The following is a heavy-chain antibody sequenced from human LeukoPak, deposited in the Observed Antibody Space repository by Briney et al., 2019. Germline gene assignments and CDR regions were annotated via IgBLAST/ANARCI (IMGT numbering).Heavy chain of an antibody. J-gene: IGHJ3*02. CDR3: ARSHMYGDYGEDI. D-gene: IGHD4-17*01. Sequence: GGSLRLSCAASGLTFNSYGMNWFRQAPGRGLEWISYINSVGGTTFYADSVKGRFTISRDNANNTLYLQMNSLRAEDAATYYCARSHMYGDYGEDIWGHGTVVAVSS. CDR2: INSVGGTT. CDR1: GLTFNSYG. V-gene: IGHV3-48*04.